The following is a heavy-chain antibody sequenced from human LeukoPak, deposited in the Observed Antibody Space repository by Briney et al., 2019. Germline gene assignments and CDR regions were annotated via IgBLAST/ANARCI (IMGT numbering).Heavy chain of an antibody. CDR3: AKEDVVVITIRDFQH. CDR1: GFTPSGTS. D-gene: IGHD3-22*01. J-gene: IGHJ1*01. Sequence: GGSLRHSSADPGFTPSGTSTQGVRQAPGKGLEWVADISYDGSNKYYADSLKGPFTISRDTTPSTLYMHMKRLRAQNTALYISAKEDVVVITIRDFQHCGQGTLVTVSS. CDR2: ISYDGSNK. V-gene: IGHV3-30*18.